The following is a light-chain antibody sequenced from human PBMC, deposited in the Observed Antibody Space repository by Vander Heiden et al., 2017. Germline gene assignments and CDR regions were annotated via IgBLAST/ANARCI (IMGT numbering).Light chain of an antibody. Sequence: QSALTQPASASGSPGQSVTISCTGTSSDVGGYNYVSWYQQHPGKAPKLMIYEVSMRTWGAPDCFPGSKSGNTASLTVAVLQVEDEADYYYCSYAGRNNCHVVFGGGTKLTVL. V-gene: IGLV2-8*01. CDR1: SSDVGGYNY. CDR2: EVS. J-gene: IGLJ2*01. CDR3: CSYAGRNNCHVV.